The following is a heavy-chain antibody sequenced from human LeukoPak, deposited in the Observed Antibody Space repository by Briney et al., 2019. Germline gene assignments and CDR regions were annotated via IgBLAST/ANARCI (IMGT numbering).Heavy chain of an antibody. V-gene: IGHV4-59*01. CDR2: IYYSGST. CDR3: ARVEMDIVVVGAPSYYMDV. J-gene: IGHJ6*03. CDR1: GGSISSYC. Sequence: SETLSLTCTVSGGSISSYCWSWIRQPPGKGLEWIGYIYYSGSTNYNPSLKSRVTISVDTSKNQFSLKLSSVTAADTAVYYCARVEMDIVVVGAPSYYMDVWGKGTTVTVSS. D-gene: IGHD2-2*03.